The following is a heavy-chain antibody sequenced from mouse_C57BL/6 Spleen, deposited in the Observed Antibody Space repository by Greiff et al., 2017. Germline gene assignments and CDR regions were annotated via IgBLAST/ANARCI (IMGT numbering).Heavy chain of an antibody. CDR2: IDPSDSET. Sequence: QVQLQQPGAELVRPGSSVKLSCKASGYTFTRYWMHWVKQRPIQGLEWIGNIDPSDSETHSNQKFKDKATLTVDKSSSTAYMQLSSLTSEDSAVXYCARGIYYDYEGGAMDYWGQGTSVTVSS. D-gene: IGHD2-4*01. CDR1: GYTFTRYW. CDR3: ARGIYYDYEGGAMDY. V-gene: IGHV1-52*01. J-gene: IGHJ4*01.